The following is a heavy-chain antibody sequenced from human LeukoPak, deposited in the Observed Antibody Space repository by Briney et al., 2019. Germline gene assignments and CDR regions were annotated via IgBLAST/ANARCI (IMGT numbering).Heavy chain of an antibody. CDR2: ISSSSSYI. Sequence: GGSLRLSCAASGFTFSSYSMNWVRQAPGKGLEWVSYISSSSSYIYYADSVIGRFIISRDNAKNSLYLQMNSLRAGDTAVYYCARHYYDTDTFDIWGQGTMVTVSS. CDR1: GFTFSSYS. J-gene: IGHJ3*02. CDR3: ARHYYDTDTFDI. V-gene: IGHV3-21*05. D-gene: IGHD3-22*01.